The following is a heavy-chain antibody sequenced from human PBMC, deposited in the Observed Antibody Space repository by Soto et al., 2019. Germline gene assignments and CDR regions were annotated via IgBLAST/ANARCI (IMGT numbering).Heavy chain of an antibody. CDR3: ARDQNSSGYLDY. J-gene: IGHJ4*02. D-gene: IGHD3-22*01. CDR1: GGSISSGGHY. CDR2: IYYSGST. V-gene: IGHV4-31*03. Sequence: SETLSLTCTVSGGSISSGGHYWSWIRQHPGKGLEWIGYIYYSGSTYYNPSLKSRVTISVDTSKNQFSLKLSSVTAADTAVYYCARDQNSSGYLDYWGQGILVTVSS.